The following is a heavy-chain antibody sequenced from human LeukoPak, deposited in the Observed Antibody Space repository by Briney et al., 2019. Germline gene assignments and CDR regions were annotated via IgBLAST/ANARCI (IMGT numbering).Heavy chain of an antibody. D-gene: IGHD6-19*01. CDR1: GFTFSSYE. CDR2: ISSSGSTI. CDR3: ARMRGWKYGMDV. Sequence: GGSLRLSCAASGFTFSSYEMNWVRQAPGKGLEWVSYISSSGSTIYYADSVKGRFTISRDHSQTSLYLQPPSLRAEDTAVYYWARMRGWKYGMDVWGQGTTVTVSS. J-gene: IGHJ6*02. V-gene: IGHV3-48*03.